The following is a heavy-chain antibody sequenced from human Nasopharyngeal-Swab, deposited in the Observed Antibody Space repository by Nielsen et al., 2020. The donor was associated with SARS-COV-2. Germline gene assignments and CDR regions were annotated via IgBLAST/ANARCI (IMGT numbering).Heavy chain of an antibody. J-gene: IGHJ5*02. Sequence: GSLRLSCTVSGGSIITNYYWSWIRQTPGKGLEWIGYVSGNTNFNPSLQSRVTISLDRSKNQFSLKLTSVSAADTGVYYCARGIEVRGWHNWFDPWGQGALVTVSS. V-gene: IGHV4-59*01. CDR1: GGSIITNYY. CDR3: ARGIEVRGWHNWFDP. CDR2: VSGNT. D-gene: IGHD6-19*01.